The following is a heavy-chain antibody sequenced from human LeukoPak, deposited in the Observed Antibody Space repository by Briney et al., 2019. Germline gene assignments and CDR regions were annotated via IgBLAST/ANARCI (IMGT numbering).Heavy chain of an antibody. CDR1: GRSFSGYY. J-gene: IGHJ5*02. CDR2: INHSGST. CDR3: ARGGWAPPGIIGGCSSTSCYRSYNWFDP. Sequence: PSETLSLTCAVYGRSFSGYYWSWIRQPPGKGLEWIGEINHSGSTNYNPSLKSRVTISVDTSKNQFSLKLSSVIAADTAVYYCARGGWAPPGIIGGCSSTSCYRSYNWFDPWGQGTLVTVSS. V-gene: IGHV4-34*01. D-gene: IGHD2-2*01.